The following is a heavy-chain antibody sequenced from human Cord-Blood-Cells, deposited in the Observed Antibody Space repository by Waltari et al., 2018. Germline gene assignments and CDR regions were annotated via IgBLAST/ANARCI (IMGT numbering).Heavy chain of an antibody. CDR3: ARSGSVSYYNLYY. CDR1: GGTFSSYA. V-gene: IGHV1-69*10. Sequence: QVQMVQSGAEVKKPGSSVKVSCKASGGTFSSYAISWVRQAPGQGLEWMGGIIPILGIANDAQKFQGRVTITADKSTSTAYMELSSLRSDDTAVYYCARSGSVSYYNLYYWGQGTLVTVAS. CDR2: IIPILGIA. D-gene: IGHD3-10*01. J-gene: IGHJ4*02.